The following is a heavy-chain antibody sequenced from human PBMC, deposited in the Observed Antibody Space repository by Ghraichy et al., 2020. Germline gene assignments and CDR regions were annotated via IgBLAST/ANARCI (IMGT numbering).Heavy chain of an antibody. CDR3: ARGWWEPWGPRTDYFYGVDV. V-gene: IGHV3-7*03. Sequence: GGSLRLSCAASGFIFDNYWMTWVRQAPGKGLEWVVNIKQDVSETSYVDSVKGRFTISRDNAKNSLYLQMNSLRAEDTAVYYCARGWWEPWGPRTDYFYGVDVWGQGTTVAVSS. CDR2: IKQDVSET. CDR1: GFIFDNYW. D-gene: IGHD2-15*01. J-gene: IGHJ6*02.